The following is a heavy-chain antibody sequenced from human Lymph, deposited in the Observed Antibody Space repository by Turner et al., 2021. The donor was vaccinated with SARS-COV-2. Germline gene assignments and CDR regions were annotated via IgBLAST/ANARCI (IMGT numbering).Heavy chain of an antibody. D-gene: IGHD2-2*01. V-gene: IGHV1-69*01. Sequence: QVQLVQSGAEVKKPGSSVKVSCKASGGTFSSYAISWVRQAPGQGLEWMGEIIPIVGTVNYAQKFQGRVTITADASTSTAHMELSSLRSEDTAVYYCARGSRDCSSTSCYPFFDYWGQGTLVTVSS. J-gene: IGHJ4*02. CDR2: IIPIVGTV. CDR3: ARGSRDCSSTSCYPFFDY. CDR1: GGTFSSYA.